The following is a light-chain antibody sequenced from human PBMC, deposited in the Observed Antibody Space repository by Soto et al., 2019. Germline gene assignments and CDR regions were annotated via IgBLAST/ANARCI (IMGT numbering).Light chain of an antibody. CDR1: QCINTS. Sequence: DIQLTQSPATLSSFPCDRVTLSFVASQCINTSLAWYQHRPGKAPRLLIYHASIWAAGIPARFSASGSGTDFTLTISDVQPEDFAPYYCHQSHSRPLTFGQGTKVDIK. V-gene: IGKV3-11*01. CDR3: HQSHSRPLT. CDR2: HAS. J-gene: IGKJ1*01.